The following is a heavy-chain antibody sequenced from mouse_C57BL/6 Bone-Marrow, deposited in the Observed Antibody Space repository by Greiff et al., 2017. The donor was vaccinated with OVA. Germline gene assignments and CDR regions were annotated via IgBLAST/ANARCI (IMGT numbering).Heavy chain of an antibody. D-gene: IGHD3-2*02. Sequence: QVQLQQPGAELVKPGASVKMSCKASGYTFTSYWITWVKQRPGQGLEWIGDIYPGSGSTNYNEKFKSKGTLTVDTSSSTAYMQLSSLTSEDSAVYYCAREDSSGWWFAYWGQGTLVTVSA. CDR3: AREDSSGWWFAY. J-gene: IGHJ3*01. V-gene: IGHV1-55*01. CDR1: GYTFTSYW. CDR2: IYPGSGST.